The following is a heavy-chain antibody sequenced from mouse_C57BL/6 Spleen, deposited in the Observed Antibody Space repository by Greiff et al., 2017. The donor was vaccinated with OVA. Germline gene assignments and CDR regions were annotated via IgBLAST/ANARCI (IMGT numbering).Heavy chain of an antibody. V-gene: IGHV1-63*01. J-gene: IGHJ4*01. CDR3: ARGGYDYDVDYYAMDY. CDR1: GYTFTNYW. Sequence: VKLQESGAELVRPGTSVKMSCMASGYTFTNYWIGWAKQRPGHGLEWIGDIYPGGGYTNYNEKFKGKATLTADKSSSTAYMQFSSLTAEDSAIYYCARGGYDYDVDYYAMDYWGQGTSVTVSS. D-gene: IGHD2-4*01. CDR2: IYPGGGYT.